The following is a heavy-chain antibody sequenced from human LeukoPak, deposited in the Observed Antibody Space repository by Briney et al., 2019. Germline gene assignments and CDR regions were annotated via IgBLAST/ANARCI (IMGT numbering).Heavy chain of an antibody. CDR2: IYSGGST. J-gene: IGHJ4*02. D-gene: IGHD3-22*01. CDR1: GFTVSSNY. CDR3: ARGFYDSSGYYFDY. Sequence: GGSLRLSCAASGFTVSSNYMSWVRQAPGKGLEWVSVIYSGGSTYYADSVKGRFTISRGNSKNTLYLQTNSLRAEDTAVYYCARGFYDSSGYYFDYWGQGTLVTVSS. V-gene: IGHV3-66*01.